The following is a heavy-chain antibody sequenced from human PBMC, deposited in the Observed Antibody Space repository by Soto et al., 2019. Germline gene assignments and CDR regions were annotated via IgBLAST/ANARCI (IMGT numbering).Heavy chain of an antibody. CDR2: IYSDGDT. CDR3: ARDGFVSAAGTLDY. J-gene: IGHJ4*02. Sequence: PGGSLRLSCAASGFTVTNNYMTWVRQTPGKGLEWVSVIYSDGDTYSADSVKGRFTISRDNSKNTLYLQMNSLRAEDTAVYYCARDGFVSAAGTLDYWGQGTLVTVSS. D-gene: IGHD6-13*01. V-gene: IGHV3-66*01. CDR1: GFTVTNNY.